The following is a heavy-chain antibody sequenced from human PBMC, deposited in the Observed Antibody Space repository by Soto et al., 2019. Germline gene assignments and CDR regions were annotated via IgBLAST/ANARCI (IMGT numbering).Heavy chain of an antibody. CDR1: GGSISSYY. CDR3: ARAKGYSYGKYWFDP. CDR2: IYYSGST. Sequence: SETLSLTCTVSGGSISSYYWSWIRQPPGKGLEWIGYIYYSGSTNYNPSLKSRVTISVDTSKNQFSLKLSSVTAADTAVYYCARAKGYSYGKYWFDPWGQGTLVTVSS. D-gene: IGHD5-18*01. J-gene: IGHJ5*02. V-gene: IGHV4-59*01.